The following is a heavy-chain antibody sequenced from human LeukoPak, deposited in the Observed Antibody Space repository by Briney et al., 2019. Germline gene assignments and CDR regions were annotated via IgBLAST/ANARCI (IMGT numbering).Heavy chain of an antibody. CDR2: INHNGGT. J-gene: IGHJ6*03. CDR1: GGSFSDYS. CDR3: ARVGYSYSINDWSRTGLGAYATKYYYYMDV. Sequence: SETLSLTFAVYGGSFSDYSCTWIRPAPGEGLEWIGEINHNGGTNHNPSLVSRVIMSVDTSKNKFSLKVSSVIAADTAVYYCARVGYSYSINDWSRTGLGAYATKYYYYMDVWGNGTTVTVSS. V-gene: IGHV4-34*01. D-gene: IGHD5-18*01.